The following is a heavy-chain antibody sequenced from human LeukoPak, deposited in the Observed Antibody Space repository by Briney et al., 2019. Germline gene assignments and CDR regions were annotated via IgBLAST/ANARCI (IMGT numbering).Heavy chain of an antibody. CDR1: GDSFTSVTDY. Sequence: PSETLSLTCTVSGDSFTSVTDYWAWIRQPPGKGLEWIATGDYSGGTYYNPSLESRVTISLDTSKNQFSLKLSTVTAADTAVYYCARHDHYYENSAYYHEIWFDPWGQGTLVTVSS. D-gene: IGHD3-22*01. CDR2: GDYSGGT. J-gene: IGHJ5*02. CDR3: ARHDHYYENSAYYHEIWFDP. V-gene: IGHV4-39*01.